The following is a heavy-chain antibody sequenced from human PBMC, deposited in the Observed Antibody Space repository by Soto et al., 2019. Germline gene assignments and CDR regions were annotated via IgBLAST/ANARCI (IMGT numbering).Heavy chain of an antibody. D-gene: IGHD3-16*01. Sequence: QVQLVESGGGVVQPGRSLRLSCAASGFTFSSYAMHWVRRAPGKGLEWMAVMSYDGSNKYYADSVKGRFTISRDNSKNTLYLQMSSLRPEDPALYYCAGDGGAYWGQGTLVIVSS. CDR3: AGDGGAY. V-gene: IGHV3-30-3*01. J-gene: IGHJ4*02. CDR2: MSYDGSNK. CDR1: GFTFSSYA.